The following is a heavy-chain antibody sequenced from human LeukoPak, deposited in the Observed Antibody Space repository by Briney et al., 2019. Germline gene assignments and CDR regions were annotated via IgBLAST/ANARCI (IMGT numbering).Heavy chain of an antibody. V-gene: IGHV4-39*07. CDR1: GGSISGFY. D-gene: IGHD2-21*01. CDR2: IYYLGFT. J-gene: IGHJ4*02. CDR3: ARDNNGNYSVVDC. Sequence: SETLSLTCTVSGGSISGFYWGWIRQPPGKGLEWIASIYYLGFTYYNPSLKSRVTISVDTSKNQFSLNLSSVTAADTAVYYCARDNNGNYSVVDCWGQGTLVTVSS.